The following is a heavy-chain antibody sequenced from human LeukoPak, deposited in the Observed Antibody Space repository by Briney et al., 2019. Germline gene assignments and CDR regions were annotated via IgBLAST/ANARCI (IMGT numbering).Heavy chain of an antibody. CDR3: ASGGHVRVLERLSSTPGVIY. J-gene: IGHJ4*02. CDR1: GLTFSSYG. CDR2: IIDDGSYT. D-gene: IGHD3-3*01. Sequence: GGSLRLSCAASGLTFSSYGMHWVRQAPGTGLEWVAFIIDDGSYTYYADSVKGRFTISRDNSKNTLYLQMNRLTADDTAVYYCASGGHVRVLERLSSTPGVIYWGQGTLVTVSS. V-gene: IGHV3-30*19.